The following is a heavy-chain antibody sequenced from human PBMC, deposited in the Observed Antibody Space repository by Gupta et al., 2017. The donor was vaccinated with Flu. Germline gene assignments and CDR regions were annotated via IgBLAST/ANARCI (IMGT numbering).Heavy chain of an antibody. J-gene: IGHJ2*01. CDR3: ARSAMVAGNNWFFDL. V-gene: IGHV3-33*08. CDR1: GFSFSDYG. D-gene: IGHD5-18*01. CDR2: ISFDGSSL. Sequence: VELEESGGGVVQPERSLRLSCAASGFSFSDYGMNWVRQTPGNGLEWLAVISFDGSSLFYADSVRGRFTISRDNSKDTVYLQLNTARVEDTALYYCARSAMVAGNNWFFDLWGRGTLVTVSS.